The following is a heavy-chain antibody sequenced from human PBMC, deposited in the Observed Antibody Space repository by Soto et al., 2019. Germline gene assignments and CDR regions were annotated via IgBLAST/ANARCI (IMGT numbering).Heavy chain of an antibody. CDR2: VYTSGST. J-gene: IGHJ4*02. CDR1: DDSIGPYY. Sequence: SETLSLTCSISDDSIGPYYWTWIRQTPRKELQWIGYVYTSGSTKYNSSLKSRVTISLDASNSQFSLTMSSVTAADTGVYYCAREVVGNTWPGIFDSWGRGTLVTVSS. V-gene: IGHV4-4*08. CDR3: AREVVGNTWPGIFDS.